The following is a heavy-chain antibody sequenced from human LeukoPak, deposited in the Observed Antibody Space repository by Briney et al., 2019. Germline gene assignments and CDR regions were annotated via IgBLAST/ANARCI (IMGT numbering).Heavy chain of an antibody. Sequence: SETLSLTCSVSGYSINNGYNWGWVRQPPGKGLECIGSISHIGSTYYNPSLESRVTISLDTSKNQFSLELRSVTAADTAVYYCARTYINFNTYFDPWGQGTLVTVPS. J-gene: IGHJ5*02. CDR3: ARTYINFNTYFDP. D-gene: IGHD4-11*01. CDR2: ISHIGST. V-gene: IGHV4-38-2*02. CDR1: GYSINNGYN.